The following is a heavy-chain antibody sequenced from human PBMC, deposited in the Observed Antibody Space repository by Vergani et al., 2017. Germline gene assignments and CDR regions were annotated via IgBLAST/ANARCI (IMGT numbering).Heavy chain of an antibody. CDR2: ISSSSSYI. CDR3: ASSPSSGWLYYFDY. CDR1: GFTFSSYS. V-gene: IGHV3-21*01. Sequence: EVQLVESEGGLVQPGGSLRLSCAASGFTFSSYSMNWVRQAPGKGLEWVSSISSSSSYIYYADSVKGRFTISRDNAKNSLYLQMNSLRAEDTAVYYCASSPSSGWLYYFDYWGQGTLVTVSS. J-gene: IGHJ4*02. D-gene: IGHD6-19*01.